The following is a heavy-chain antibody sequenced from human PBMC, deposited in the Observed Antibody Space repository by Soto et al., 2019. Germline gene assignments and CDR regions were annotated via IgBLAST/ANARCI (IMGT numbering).Heavy chain of an antibody. CDR2: INSDGSST. CDR3: ARVQGELSLNYFDY. J-gene: IGHJ4*02. CDR1: GFTFSSYW. Sequence: GGSLRLSCAASGFTFSSYWMHWVRQAPGKGLVWVSRINSDGSSTSYADSVKGRFTISRDNAKNTLYLQMNSLRAEDTAVYYCARVQGELSLNYFDYWGQGTLVTVSS. D-gene: IGHD3-16*02. V-gene: IGHV3-74*01.